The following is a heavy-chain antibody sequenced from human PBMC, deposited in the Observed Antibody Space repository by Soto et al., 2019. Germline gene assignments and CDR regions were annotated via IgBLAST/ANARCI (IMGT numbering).Heavy chain of an antibody. D-gene: IGHD3-10*01. Sequence: PVGSLRLSCAASGFTFSRYAMSWVRQAPGKGLEWVSAISGSGGSTYYADSVKGRFTISRDNSKNTLYLQMNSLRAEDTAVYYCAKDLVSFGNRIDYWGQGTLVTVSS. CDR1: GFTFSRYA. V-gene: IGHV3-23*01. J-gene: IGHJ4*02. CDR3: AKDLVSFGNRIDY. CDR2: ISGSGGST.